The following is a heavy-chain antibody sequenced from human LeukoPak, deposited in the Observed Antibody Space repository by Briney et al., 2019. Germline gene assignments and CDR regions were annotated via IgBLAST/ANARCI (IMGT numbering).Heavy chain of an antibody. Sequence: GGSLRLSCAASGFTFSSYWMHWVRHAPGRGLVWVSRISSDGSSTIYADSVKGRFTVSRDNAKNTLYLQMNSLRAEDTAVYYCARDWGGYGPTSHDYWGQGTLVTVSS. CDR1: GFTFSSYW. V-gene: IGHV3-74*01. CDR2: ISSDGSST. CDR3: ARDWGGYGPTSHDY. D-gene: IGHD3-16*01. J-gene: IGHJ4*02.